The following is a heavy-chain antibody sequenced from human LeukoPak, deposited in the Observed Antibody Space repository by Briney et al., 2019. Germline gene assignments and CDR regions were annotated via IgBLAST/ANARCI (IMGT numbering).Heavy chain of an antibody. CDR1: GGSISSSSYY. Sequence: SETLSLTCTVSGGSISSSSYYWGWIRQPPGKGLEWIGSIYYSGSPYYNPSLKSRVTISVDTSKNQFSLQLSSVTAADTAVYYCAREDRYCSGGSCYSWGQGTLVTVSS. CDR2: IYYSGSP. D-gene: IGHD2-15*01. CDR3: AREDRYCSGGSCYS. J-gene: IGHJ4*02. V-gene: IGHV4-39*07.